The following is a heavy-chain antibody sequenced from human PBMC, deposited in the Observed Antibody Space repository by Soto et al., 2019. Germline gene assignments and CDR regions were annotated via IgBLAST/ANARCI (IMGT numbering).Heavy chain of an antibody. CDR2: INHSGST. D-gene: IGHD1-26*01. J-gene: IGHJ6*02. CDR1: GGSFSGYY. Sequence: QVQLQQWGAGLLKPSETLSLTCAVYGGSFSGYYWSWIRQPPGKGLEWIGEINHSGSTNYNPSLKSRVTISVDTSKNQFSLKLSSVTAADTAVYYCARGRPNPYYYYYYYGMDVWGQGTTVTVSS. CDR3: ARGRPNPYYYYYYYGMDV. V-gene: IGHV4-34*01.